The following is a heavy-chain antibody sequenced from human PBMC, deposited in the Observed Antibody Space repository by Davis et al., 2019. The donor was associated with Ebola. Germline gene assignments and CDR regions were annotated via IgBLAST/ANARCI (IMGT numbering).Heavy chain of an antibody. CDR1: GFTFSSYD. V-gene: IGHV3-48*03. CDR3: ARGYGAFDY. Sequence: PAGSLRLSCAVSGFTFSSYDFNRVRQSPGKGLESVSFISASGTTIYYADSVKGRFTISRDNAKNSVYLQMYSLRAEDTAVYHCARGYGAFDYWGQGTLVTVSS. J-gene: IGHJ4*02. D-gene: IGHD4-17*01. CDR2: ISASGTTI.